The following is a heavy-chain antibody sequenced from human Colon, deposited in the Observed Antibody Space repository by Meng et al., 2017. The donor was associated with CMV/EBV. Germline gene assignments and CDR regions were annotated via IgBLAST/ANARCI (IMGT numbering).Heavy chain of an antibody. J-gene: IGHJ4*02. V-gene: IGHV3-66*02. CDR3: ARDKQRQFDY. Sequence: GESLKISCAVSGFSVRYNYMTWVRQAPGKGLEWVSFIYSGATTNYADSVKGRFFIYRDNSKDTVSLQMVSLRLDDTDVYYCARDKQRQFDYWGQGTLVTVSS. CDR1: GFSVRYNY. CDR2: IYSGATT. D-gene: IGHD5-24*01.